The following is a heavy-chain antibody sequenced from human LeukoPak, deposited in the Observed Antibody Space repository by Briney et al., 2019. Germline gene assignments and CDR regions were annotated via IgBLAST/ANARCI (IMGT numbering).Heavy chain of an antibody. CDR2: LIGSGGST. CDR1: GFTISSYA. CDR3: AKGGGYCTNGVCLGGYFDY. J-gene: IGHJ4*02. Sequence: GGSLRLSCAASGFTISSYAMSWVRQAPGKELMWISALIGSGGSTYYADSGKGRFTISRDNSKNTLYLQMSSLRAEDTAVYYCAKGGGYCTNGVCLGGYFDYWGQGTLVTVSS. V-gene: IGHV3-23*01. D-gene: IGHD2-8*01.